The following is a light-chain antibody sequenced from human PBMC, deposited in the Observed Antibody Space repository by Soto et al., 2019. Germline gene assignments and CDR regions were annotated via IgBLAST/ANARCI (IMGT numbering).Light chain of an antibody. V-gene: IGKV1-8*01. Sequence: AIRMTQSPSSFSASTGDRVTITCRASQGISSYLAWYQQKPGKAPKLLIYAASTLQSGVPSRFSGSGSGTDFTLTISCLQSADFATYYCQQYYSYPLLTFGGGTKVEIK. CDR3: QQYYSYPLLT. J-gene: IGKJ4*01. CDR1: QGISSY. CDR2: AAS.